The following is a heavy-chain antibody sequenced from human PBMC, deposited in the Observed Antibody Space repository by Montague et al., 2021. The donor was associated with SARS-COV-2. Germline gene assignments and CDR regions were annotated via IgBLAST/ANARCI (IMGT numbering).Heavy chain of an antibody. CDR2: IYYRGST. J-gene: IGHJ5*02. V-gene: IGHV4-59*01. CDR1: GGSISSNY. CDR3: ARGRQDNWFDA. Sequence: SETLSLTCTVSGGSISSNYWSWIRQPPGKGLEWIGYIYYRGSTNYNPSLKSRITMSVDTSKNQFSLKVSSVIAADTAVYYCARGRQDNWFDAWGQGKLVTVSS.